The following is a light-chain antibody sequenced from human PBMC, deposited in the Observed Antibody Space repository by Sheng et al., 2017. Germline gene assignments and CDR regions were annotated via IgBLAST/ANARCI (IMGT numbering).Light chain of an antibody. Sequence: DTVMTQSPDSLAVSLGERATINCKSSRSVLYSSNKNFLAWYQQKPGQPPKLLIYRASTRESGVPDRFSGSGSGTDFSLTISSLQAEDVAVYYCQQYYTTPWTFGQGTKVEIK. CDR2: RAS. CDR1: RSVLYSSNKNF. V-gene: IGKV4-1*01. J-gene: IGKJ1*01. CDR3: QQYYTTPWT.